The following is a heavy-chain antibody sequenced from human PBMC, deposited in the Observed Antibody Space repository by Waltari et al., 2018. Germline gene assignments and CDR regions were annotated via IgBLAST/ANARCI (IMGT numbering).Heavy chain of an antibody. V-gene: IGHV4-34*01. CDR2: INHSGST. J-gene: IGHJ3*02. Sequence: QVQLQQWGAGLLKPSETLSLTCAVYGGSFSGYYWSWIRQPPGKGLEWIGEINHSGSTNYSPSLKSRVTISVDTSKNQFSLKLSSVTAADTAVYYCARGLPRSGIAAARRAFDIWGQGTMVTVSS. CDR1: GGSFSGYY. CDR3: ARGLPRSGIAAARRAFDI. D-gene: IGHD6-13*01.